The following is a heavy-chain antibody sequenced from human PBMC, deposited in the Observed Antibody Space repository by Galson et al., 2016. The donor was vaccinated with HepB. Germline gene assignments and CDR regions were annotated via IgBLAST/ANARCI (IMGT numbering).Heavy chain of an antibody. V-gene: IGHV3-48*02. CDR3: ARDNYDILTGYGPCEH. D-gene: IGHD3-9*01. Sequence: SLRLSCAASGFSISSYSMNWVRQAPGKGLEWVSYISTGSTTIYYADSVKGRFTISRDNAKNSLYLQMNRLRDEDKAVYSCARDNYDILTGYGPCEHWGQGTLVTVSS. J-gene: IGHJ4*02. CDR2: ISTGSTTI. CDR1: GFSISSYS.